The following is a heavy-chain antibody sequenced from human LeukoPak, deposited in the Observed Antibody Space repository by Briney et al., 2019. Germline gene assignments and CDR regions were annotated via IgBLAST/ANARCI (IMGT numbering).Heavy chain of an antibody. Sequence: QPGGSLRLSCAASGFTFSSYAMSWVRQAPGKGLERVSAISGSGGNTYYADSVKGRFTISRDNSKNTLYLQMNSLRAEDTAVYYCAKAPRGYTGYYFDYWVQGTLVTVSS. CDR3: AKAPRGYTGYYFDY. D-gene: IGHD5-12*01. CDR1: GFTFSSYA. CDR2: ISGSGGNT. V-gene: IGHV3-23*01. J-gene: IGHJ4*02.